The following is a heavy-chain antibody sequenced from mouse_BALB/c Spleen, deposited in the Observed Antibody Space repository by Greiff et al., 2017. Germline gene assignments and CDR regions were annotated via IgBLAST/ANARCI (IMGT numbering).Heavy chain of an antibody. Sequence: VQLQQSGPELVKPGASVKVSCKASGYSFTDYNMYWVKQSHGKSLEWIGYIDPYNGGTSYNQKFKSKATLTVDKSSSTAYMQLSSLTSEDSAVYYCTRKGVYYDYPMDYWGQGTSVTVSS. CDR2: IDPYNGGT. J-gene: IGHJ4*01. CDR1: GYSFTDYN. CDR3: TRKGVYYDYPMDY. V-gene: IGHV1S135*01. D-gene: IGHD2-4*01.